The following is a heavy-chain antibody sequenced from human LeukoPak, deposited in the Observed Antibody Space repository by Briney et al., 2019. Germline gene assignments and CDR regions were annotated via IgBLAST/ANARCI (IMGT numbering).Heavy chain of an antibody. V-gene: IGHV4-34*01. CDR3: ARADISYDYVWGSYRYTNYFDY. CDR2: INHSGST. D-gene: IGHD3-16*02. CDR1: GGSFSGYY. J-gene: IGHJ4*02. Sequence: SETLSLTCAVYGGSFSGYYWSWIRQPPGKGLERIWEINHSGSTNYNPSLKSRVTISVDTSKNQFSLKLSSVTAADTAVYYCARADISYDYVWGSYRYTNYFDYWGQGTLVTVSS.